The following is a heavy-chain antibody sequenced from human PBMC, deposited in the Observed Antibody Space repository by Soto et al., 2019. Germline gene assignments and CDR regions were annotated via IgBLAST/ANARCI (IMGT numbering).Heavy chain of an antibody. Sequence: QPVGSLSLSCAAYGFTFSSYGMHWVRQAPGKGLEWVAVISYDGSNKYYADSVKGRFTISRDTYKNTLYMQMYSLRAEATAVYYCAEDRDKLNSHGMDVWGQGTTLTVSS. D-gene: IGHD2-21*01. CDR3: AEDRDKLNSHGMDV. CDR1: GFTFSSYG. CDR2: ISYDGSNK. J-gene: IGHJ6*02. V-gene: IGHV3-30*18.